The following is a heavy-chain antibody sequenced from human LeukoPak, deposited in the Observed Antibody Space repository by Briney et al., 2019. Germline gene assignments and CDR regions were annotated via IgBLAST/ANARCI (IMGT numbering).Heavy chain of an antibody. J-gene: IGHJ6*03. CDR2: ISPSGGST. CDR3: ARSLFRFLEWSYRSYYYYYMDV. V-gene: IGHV1-46*01. D-gene: IGHD3-3*01. Sequence: ASVKVSCKASGYTFTSYYMHWVRQAPGQGLEWMGIISPSGGSTSYAQKVQGRVTITADKYTSTAYMELSSLRSEDTAVYYCARSLFRFLEWSYRSYYYYYMDVWGKGTTVTVSS. CDR1: GYTFTSYY.